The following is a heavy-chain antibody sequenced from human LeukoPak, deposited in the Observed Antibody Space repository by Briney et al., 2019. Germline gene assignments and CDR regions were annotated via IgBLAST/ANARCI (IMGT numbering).Heavy chain of an antibody. CDR3: ARWSGFSFDY. D-gene: IGHD3-3*01. V-gene: IGHV3-33*01. J-gene: IGHJ4*02. Sequence: PGGSLRLSCAASGFTFSNYGMHWVRQVPGKGLEWVAVIWHDGSEKYYEDSVKGRFTISRDNSKNTLYLQMNSLRAEDTAIYYCARWSGFSFDYWGQGILVTVSS. CDR2: IWHDGSEK. CDR1: GFTFSNYG.